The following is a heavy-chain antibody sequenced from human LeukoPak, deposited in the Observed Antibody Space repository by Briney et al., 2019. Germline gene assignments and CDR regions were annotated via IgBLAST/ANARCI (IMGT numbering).Heavy chain of an antibody. V-gene: IGHV1-2*02. CDR3: ARGRVVVAATPDDY. J-gene: IGHJ4*02. Sequence: ASVKVSCKASGYTFTGYYMHWVRQAPGQGLEWVGWINPNSGGTNYAQKFQGRVTMTRDTSISTAYMELSRLRSDDTAVYYCARGRVVVAATPDDYWGQGTLVTVSS. D-gene: IGHD2-15*01. CDR2: INPNSGGT. CDR1: GYTFTGYY.